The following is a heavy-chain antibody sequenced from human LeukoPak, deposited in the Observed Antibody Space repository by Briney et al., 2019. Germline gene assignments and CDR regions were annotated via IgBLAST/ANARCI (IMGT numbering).Heavy chain of an antibody. CDR1: GFTFSSYN. Sequence: GGSLRLSCAVSGFTFSSYNMNWVRQAPGKGLEWVSYISNSGNTIYYADSVKGRFTISRDNAKNSLYLQMNSLRAEDTAVYYCATGWSIDYWGQGTLVTVSS. V-gene: IGHV3-48*01. J-gene: IGHJ4*02. CDR3: ATGWSIDY. CDR2: ISNSGNTI.